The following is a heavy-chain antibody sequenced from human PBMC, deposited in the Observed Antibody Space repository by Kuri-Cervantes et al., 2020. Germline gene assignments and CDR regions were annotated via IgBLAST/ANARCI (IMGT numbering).Heavy chain of an antibody. D-gene: IGHD2-21*02. V-gene: IGHV3-15*01. CDR2: IKSKTDGGTT. CDR3: TTDHIVVVTAVRYFDY. CDR1: GFTVSSNY. J-gene: IGHJ4*02. Sequence: LSLTCAASGFTVSSNYMSWVRQAPGKGLEWVGRIKSKTDGGTTDYAAPVKGRFTISRDDSKNTLYLQMNSLKTEDTAVYYCTTDHIVVVTAVRYFDYWGQGTLVTVSS.